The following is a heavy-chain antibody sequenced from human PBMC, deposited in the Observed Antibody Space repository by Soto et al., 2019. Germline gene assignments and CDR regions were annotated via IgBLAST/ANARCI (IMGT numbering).Heavy chain of an antibody. CDR2: IDPSDSYT. Sequence: GESLKISCKGSGYSFTSYWISWVRQMPGKGLEWMGRIDPSDSYTNYSPSFQAHVTISADKSISTAYLQWSSLKASDTAMYYCARDERTYYDFWSGLRKDYWGQGTLVTVSS. D-gene: IGHD3-3*01. J-gene: IGHJ4*02. V-gene: IGHV5-10-1*01. CDR3: ARDERTYYDFWSGLRKDY. CDR1: GYSFTSYW.